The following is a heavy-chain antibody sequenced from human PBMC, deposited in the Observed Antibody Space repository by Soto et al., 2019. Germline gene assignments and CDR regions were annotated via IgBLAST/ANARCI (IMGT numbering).Heavy chain of an antibody. CDR3: ARDLFSYYDSSGYYIFDY. Sequence: GASVKVSCKSSGGTFSSYAISWVRQAPGQGLEWMGGIIPIFGTANYAQKFQGRVTITADESTSTAYMELSSLRSGDTAVYYCARDLFSYYDSSGYYIFDYWGQGTLVTVSS. CDR2: IIPIFGTA. D-gene: IGHD3-22*01. CDR1: GGTFSSYA. V-gene: IGHV1-69*13. J-gene: IGHJ4*02.